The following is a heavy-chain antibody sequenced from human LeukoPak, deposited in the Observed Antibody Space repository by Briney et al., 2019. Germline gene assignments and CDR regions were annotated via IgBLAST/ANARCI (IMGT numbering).Heavy chain of an antibody. CDR1: GXSLSPYR. V-gene: IGHV3-74*01. J-gene: IGHJ2*01. D-gene: IGHD4-11*01. CDR2: INSDGSDT. Sequence: GGSLRLSCAASGXSLSPYRVHWVRQGPGKGLVWVSHINSDGSDTTYADSVKGRFTVSRDNSKNTLYLQMNSLRAEDTAMYYCARDTAYSRDWYFDLWGRGTLVTVSS. CDR3: ARDTAYSRDWYFDL.